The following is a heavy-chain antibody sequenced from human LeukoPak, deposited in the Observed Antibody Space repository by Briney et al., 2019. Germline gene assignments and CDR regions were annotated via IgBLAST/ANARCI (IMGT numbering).Heavy chain of an antibody. V-gene: IGHV3-48*01. J-gene: IGHJ4*02. CDR2: ISRSSDSI. CDR3: ARSLTMVRAYDY. CDR1: EFTFSTYN. D-gene: IGHD3-10*01. Sequence: GGSLRLTCAPSEFTFSTYNMNWVRQAPGKGLEWLSYISRSSDSIYYADSVKGRFTISRDNAKNSLYLQMNSLRAEDTAVYYCARSLTMVRAYDYWGQGTLVTVSS.